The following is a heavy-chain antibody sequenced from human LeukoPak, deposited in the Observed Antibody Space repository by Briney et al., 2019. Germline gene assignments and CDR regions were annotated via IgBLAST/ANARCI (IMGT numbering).Heavy chain of an antibody. D-gene: IGHD4-23*01. CDR2: INTDGSST. V-gene: IGHV3-74*01. Sequence: GGSLRLSCAASGFTFSSYWMHWVRHAPGKGLVWVSRINTDGSSTSYADSVKGRFTISRDNAKNSLYLQMNSLRVEDTALYYCARVRSVGGNPHAFNIWGQGTMVTVSS. J-gene: IGHJ3*02. CDR3: ARVRSVGGNPHAFNI. CDR1: GFTFSSYW.